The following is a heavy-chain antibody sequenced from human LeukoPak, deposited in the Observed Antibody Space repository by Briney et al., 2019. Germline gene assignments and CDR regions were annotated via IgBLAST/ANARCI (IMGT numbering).Heavy chain of an antibody. D-gene: IGHD4-11*01. CDR1: GVSFSGYY. Sequence: KPSETLSLTCAVYGVSFSGYYWSWIRQPPGKGREWIGEINHSGSTNYNPSLKSRVTISVETSKNQFSLKLSSVTAADTAVYYCARATRVANYYYMDVWGKGTTVTVSS. J-gene: IGHJ6*03. CDR2: INHSGST. V-gene: IGHV4-34*01. CDR3: ARATRVANYYYMDV.